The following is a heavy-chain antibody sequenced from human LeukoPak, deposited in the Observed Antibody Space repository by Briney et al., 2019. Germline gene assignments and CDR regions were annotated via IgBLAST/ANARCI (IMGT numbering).Heavy chain of an antibody. Sequence: GGSLRLSCAASGFTFSSYSMKWVRQAPGKGLERVSSISTGSSYIHYADSVKGRFTISRDNAKNSLYLQMNSLRAEDTAVYYCVARGGWARFDYWGQGTLVTVSS. CDR2: ISTGSSYI. D-gene: IGHD6-19*01. CDR3: VARGGWARFDY. J-gene: IGHJ4*02. CDR1: GFTFSSYS. V-gene: IGHV3-21*01.